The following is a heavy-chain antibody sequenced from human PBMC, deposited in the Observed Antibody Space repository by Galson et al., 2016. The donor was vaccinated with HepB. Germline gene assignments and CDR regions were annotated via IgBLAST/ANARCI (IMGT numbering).Heavy chain of an antibody. J-gene: IGHJ4*02. V-gene: IGHV4-39*01. CDR2: VYYSGTT. D-gene: IGHD5-24*01. Sequence: ETLSLTCTVSGVSISSASYFWGWIRQPPGRGLEWLGSVYYSGTTYYNPSLKSRVTISADTSKDQFSLKLTSVTAADTAVYYCASLRDGYNLNYWGQGPLVTVSS. CDR3: ASLRDGYNLNY. CDR1: GVSISSASYF.